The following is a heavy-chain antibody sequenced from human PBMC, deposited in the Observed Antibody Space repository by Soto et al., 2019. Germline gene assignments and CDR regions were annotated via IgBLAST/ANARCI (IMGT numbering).Heavy chain of an antibody. CDR2: IYYYSGYT. V-gene: IGHV4-61*01. CDR3: ARETGYSSGYFYFDF. CDR1: GASVSSGRFY. Sequence: ASETLSLTCTVSGASVSSGRFYWSWIRQPPGKGLEWIGYIYYYSGYTTYNPSLKSRVTISVDTSKNQFSLKLSSVTAADTAVYYCARETGYSSGYFYFDFWGQGTLVTVSS. D-gene: IGHD6-19*01. J-gene: IGHJ4*02.